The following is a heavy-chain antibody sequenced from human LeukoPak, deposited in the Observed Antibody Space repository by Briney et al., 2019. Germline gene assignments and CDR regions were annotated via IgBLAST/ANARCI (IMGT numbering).Heavy chain of an antibody. D-gene: IGHD5-18*01. CDR2: ISGSGGST. V-gene: IGHV3-23*01. Sequence: GGSLRLSCAASGFTLSSYAMSWVRQAPGKGLEWVSAISGSGGSTYYADSVKGRFTISRDNFKNTLYLQMNSLRAEDTAVYYCANSKGGYSYDYYYYYYMDVWGKGTTVTVSS. CDR1: GFTLSSYA. J-gene: IGHJ6*03. CDR3: ANSKGGYSYDYYYYYYMDV.